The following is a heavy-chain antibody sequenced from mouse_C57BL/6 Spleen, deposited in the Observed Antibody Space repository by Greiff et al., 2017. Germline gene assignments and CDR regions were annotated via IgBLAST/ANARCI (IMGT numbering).Heavy chain of an antibody. Sequence: QVQLQQSGAELVKPGASVKISCKASGYAFSSYWMNWVKQRPGKGLEWIGQIYPGDGDTNYNGKFKGKATLTADKSSSTAYMQLSSLTSEDSAVYFCARRAYGSSYRYFDVWGTGPTVTVSS. D-gene: IGHD1-1*01. CDR3: ARRAYGSSYRYFDV. V-gene: IGHV1-80*01. J-gene: IGHJ1*03. CDR2: IYPGDGDT. CDR1: GYAFSSYW.